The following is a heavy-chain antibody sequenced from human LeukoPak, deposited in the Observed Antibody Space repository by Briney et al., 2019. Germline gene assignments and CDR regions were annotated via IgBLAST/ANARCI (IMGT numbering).Heavy chain of an antibody. J-gene: IGHJ3*02. CDR3: ARVAGIAAAEGAFDI. CDR2: IIPILGIA. V-gene: IGHV1-69*04. CDR1: GYTFTSYG. Sequence: GASVKVSCKASGYTFTSYGISWVRQAPGQGLEWMGRIIPILGIANYAQKFQGRVTITADKSTSTAYMELSSLRSEDTAVYYCARVAGIAAAEGAFDIWGQGTMVTVSS. D-gene: IGHD6-13*01.